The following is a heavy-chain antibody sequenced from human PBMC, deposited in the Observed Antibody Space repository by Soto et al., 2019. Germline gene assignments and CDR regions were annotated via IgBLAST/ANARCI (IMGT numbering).Heavy chain of an antibody. D-gene: IGHD5-12*01. V-gene: IGHV1-69*13. CDR2: IIPIFGTA. Sequence: SVKVSCKASGGTFSSYAISWVRQAPGQGLEWMGGIIPIFGTANYAQKFQGRVTITADESTSTAYMELSSLRSEDTAVYYCAGDGMATKFGHGMDVWGQGTTVTVSS. CDR1: GGTFSSYA. J-gene: IGHJ6*02. CDR3: AGDGMATKFGHGMDV.